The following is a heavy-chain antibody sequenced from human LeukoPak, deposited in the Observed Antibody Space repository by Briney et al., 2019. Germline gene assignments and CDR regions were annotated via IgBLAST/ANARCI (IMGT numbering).Heavy chain of an antibody. V-gene: IGHV3-11*01. CDR2: ISSDGSTI. D-gene: IGHD4-17*01. CDR3: ARERTTVRY. Sequence: GSLRLSCAASGFTFSDDYMSWIRQAPGKGPEWVSYISSDGSTIFYADSVKGRFTISRDNAKNSLFLQMNSLRAEDTAVYYCARERTTVRYWGQGTLVTVSS. J-gene: IGHJ4*02. CDR1: GFTFSDDY.